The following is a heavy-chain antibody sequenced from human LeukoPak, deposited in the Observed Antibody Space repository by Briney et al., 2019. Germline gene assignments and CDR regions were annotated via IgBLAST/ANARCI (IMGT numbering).Heavy chain of an antibody. CDR3: ASLYSDFGDY. V-gene: IGHV3-23*01. CDR2: ISGRGDTA. CDR1: GFTFIRYA. D-gene: IGHD4-11*01. Sequence: QPGGSLRLSCAASGFTFIRYAMSWVRQPPGKGLEWVSRISGRGDTADYADSVKGRFTISRDNSRDTLYLQMNSLRAEDTAVYYCASLYSDFGDYWGQGALVTVSS. J-gene: IGHJ4*02.